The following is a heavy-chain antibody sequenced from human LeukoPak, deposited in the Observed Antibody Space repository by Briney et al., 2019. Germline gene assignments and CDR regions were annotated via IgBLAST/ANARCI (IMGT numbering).Heavy chain of an antibody. CDR3: AKVLTLTYYYDSSGVDY. CDR2: ISGSGGST. D-gene: IGHD3-22*01. V-gene: IGHV3-23*01. CDR1: GFTFSSYW. Sequence: GGSLRLSCAASGFTFSSYWMSWVRQAPGKGLEWVSAISGSGGSTYYADSVKGRFTISRDNSKNTLYLQMNSLRAEDTAVYYCAKVLTLTYYYDSSGVDYWGQGTLVTVSS. J-gene: IGHJ4*02.